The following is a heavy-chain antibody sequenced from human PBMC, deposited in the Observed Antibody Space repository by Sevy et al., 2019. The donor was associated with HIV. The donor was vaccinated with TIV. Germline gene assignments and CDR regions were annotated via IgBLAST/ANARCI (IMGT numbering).Heavy chain of an antibody. V-gene: IGHV3-30-3*01. J-gene: IGHJ5*02. CDR2: ISYDGSNK. Sequence: GGSLRLSCAASGFTFSSYAMHWVHQAPGKGLEWVAFISYDGSNKYYADSVKGRFTISRDNSKNTLYLQMNSLRAEDTAVYYCARDQVAGPYNWFDPWGQGTLVTVSS. D-gene: IGHD6-19*01. CDR3: ARDQVAGPYNWFDP. CDR1: GFTFSSYA.